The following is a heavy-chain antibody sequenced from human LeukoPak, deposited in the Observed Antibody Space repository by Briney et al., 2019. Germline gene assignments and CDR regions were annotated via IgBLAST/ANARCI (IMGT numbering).Heavy chain of an antibody. V-gene: IGHV3-74*01. Sequence: GGSLRLSCAASGNYWMHWVRQAPGKGLVWVSHINSDGSWTSYADSVKGRYTISKDNAKNTVYLQMNNLRAEDTAVYYCVSFYETYWGRGTLVTVSS. CDR2: INSDGSWT. D-gene: IGHD2-2*01. J-gene: IGHJ4*02. CDR1: GNYW. CDR3: VSFYETY.